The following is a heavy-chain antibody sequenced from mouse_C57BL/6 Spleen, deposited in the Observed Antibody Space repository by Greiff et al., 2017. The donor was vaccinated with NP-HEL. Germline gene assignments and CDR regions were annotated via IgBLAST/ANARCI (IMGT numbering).Heavy chain of an antibody. J-gene: IGHJ2*01. D-gene: IGHD3-2*02. V-gene: IGHV5-6*01. Sequence: EVHLVESGGDLVKPGGSLKLSCAASGFTFSSYGMSWVRQTPDKRLEWVATISSGGSYTYYPDSVKGRFTISRDNAKNTLYLQMSSLKSEDTAMYYCARQGTAQGTVFDYWGQGTTLTVSS. CDR1: GFTFSSYG. CDR3: ARQGTAQGTVFDY. CDR2: ISSGGSYT.